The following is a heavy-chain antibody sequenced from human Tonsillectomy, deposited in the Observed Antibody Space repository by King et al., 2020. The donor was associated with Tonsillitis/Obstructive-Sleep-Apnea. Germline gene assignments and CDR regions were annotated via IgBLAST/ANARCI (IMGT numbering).Heavy chain of an antibody. CDR1: GFTFRTYC. CDR2: IWYYGSYT. CDR3: AKGPIGDRPHYFYPRGG. J-gene: IGHJ6*04. V-gene: IGHV3-33*06. D-gene: IGHD6-6*01. Sequence: VQLVASGGGVVQPGRSLRLSCAVSGFTFRTYCMHWVCQAPGTGLEWVAVIWYYGSYTNYADSVKGRFTISRDSSKNTLYLEMNSLRAADTAVYYCAKGPIGDRPHYFYPRGGGGIGTTVTGSS.